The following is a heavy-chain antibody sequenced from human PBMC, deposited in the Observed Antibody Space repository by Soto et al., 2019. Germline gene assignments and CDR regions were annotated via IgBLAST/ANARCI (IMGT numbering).Heavy chain of an antibody. D-gene: IGHD2-2*01. V-gene: IGHV4-39*01. Sequence: SETLSLTCSVSGASIGSRDYYWGWIRQTPGKGLEWIGNIDYNGVTYYNPSLKSRVTVSKDTSKNQFSLKVASVTAADTAIYYCGRVMIGTSRHTDSDYWGQGTQVTVSS. CDR1: GASIGSRDYY. CDR2: IDYNGVT. CDR3: GRVMIGTSRHTDSDY. J-gene: IGHJ4*02.